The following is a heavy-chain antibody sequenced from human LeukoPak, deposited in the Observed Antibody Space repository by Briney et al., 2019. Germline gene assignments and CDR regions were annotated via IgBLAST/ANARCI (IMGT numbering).Heavy chain of an antibody. CDR2: INHSGST. D-gene: IGHD6-13*01. V-gene: IGHV4-34*01. CDR3: ARVGLAAAGL. J-gene: IGHJ4*02. CDR1: GGSFSGYY. Sequence: SETLSLTCAVYGGSFSGYYWSWIRQPPGKGLEWIGEINHSGSTNYNPSLKSRVTISVDTSKNQFSLKPSSVPAADTAVYYCARVGLAAAGLWGQGTLVTVST.